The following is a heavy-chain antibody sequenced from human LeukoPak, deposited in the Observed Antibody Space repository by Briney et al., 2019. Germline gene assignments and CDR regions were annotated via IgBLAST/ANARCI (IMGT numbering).Heavy chain of an antibody. CDR1: GYTLTIYG. Sequence: ASVKVSCKASGYTLTIYGINWMRQAPGQGLEWMGWISTQSGNTNYAQKVQGRLTLTTDRSTNTAYMELRSLRSDDTAVYYCARGAYGDKWGQGTMVTVSS. CDR3: ARGAYGDK. D-gene: IGHD4-17*01. V-gene: IGHV1-18*01. J-gene: IGHJ4*02. CDR2: ISTQSGNT.